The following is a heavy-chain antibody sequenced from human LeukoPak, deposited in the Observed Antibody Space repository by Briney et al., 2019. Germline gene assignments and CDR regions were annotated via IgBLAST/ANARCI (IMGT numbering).Heavy chain of an antibody. CDR3: ARVGTLNYYDSKGFDY. J-gene: IGHJ4*02. Sequence: PGGSLRLSCAASGFTFSSYGMHWVRQAPGKGLEWVAFIRYDGSNKYYADSVKGRFTISRDNSKNTLYLQMNSLRAEDTAVYYCARVGTLNYYDSKGFDYWGQGTLVTVSS. D-gene: IGHD3-22*01. V-gene: IGHV3-30*02. CDR1: GFTFSSYG. CDR2: IRYDGSNK.